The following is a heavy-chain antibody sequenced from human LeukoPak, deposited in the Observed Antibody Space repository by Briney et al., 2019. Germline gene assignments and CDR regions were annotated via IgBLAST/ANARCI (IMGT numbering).Heavy chain of an antibody. CDR2: IYPGDSDT. CDR1: GYSFTSYW. D-gene: IGHD3-3*01. V-gene: IGHV5-51*01. CDR3: ARHRSAIFGVVSPFDY. Sequence: GESLKIPCKGSGYSFTSYWIGWVRQMPGKGLEWMGIIYPGDSDTRYSPSFQGQVTISADKSISTAYLQWSSLKASDTAMYYCARHRSAIFGVVSPFDYWGQGTLVTVSS. J-gene: IGHJ4*02.